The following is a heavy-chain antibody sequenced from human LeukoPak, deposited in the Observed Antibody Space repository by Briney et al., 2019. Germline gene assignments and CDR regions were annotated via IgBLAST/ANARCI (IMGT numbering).Heavy chain of an antibody. Sequence: SVKVSCKASGGTFSIYAISWVRQAPGQGLEWMGGIIPIFGTANYAQKFQGRVTITADESTSTAYMELSSLRSEDKAVYYCASTVLSGDYEPDAFDIWGQGTMVTVSS. V-gene: IGHV1-69*13. CDR3: ASTVLSGDYEPDAFDI. J-gene: IGHJ3*02. D-gene: IGHD4-17*01. CDR2: IIPIFGTA. CDR1: GGTFSIYA.